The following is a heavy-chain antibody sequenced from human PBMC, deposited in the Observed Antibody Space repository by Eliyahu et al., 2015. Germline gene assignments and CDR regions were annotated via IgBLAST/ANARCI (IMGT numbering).Heavy chain of an antibody. CDR1: GLTFSAYP. CDR3: AKGRGYVSPDY. CDR2: ISGSGAVT. V-gene: IGHV3-23*01. J-gene: IGHJ4*02. D-gene: IGHD1-1*01. Sequence: EVQLMESGGGFVQPGGSRRLSCAASGLTFSAYPLTWVRQAPGKGLEWVAAISGSGAVTFYADSVKGRFSISRDNSDNTLYLQMNSLRAEDTAVYFCAKGRGYVSPDYWGQGILVTVSS.